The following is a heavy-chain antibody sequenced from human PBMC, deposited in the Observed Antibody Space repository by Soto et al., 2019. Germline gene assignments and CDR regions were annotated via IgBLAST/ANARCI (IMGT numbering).Heavy chain of an antibody. Sequence: EVQLVESGGGLVQPGRSLRLSCAASGFTFDDYAMHWVRQAPGKGLEWVSGISWNSGSIGYADSVKGRFTISRDNAKNALYLQMNSLRAEDTALYYCAKDMRKGGAAAGFDYWGQGTLVTVSS. CDR1: GFTFDDYA. CDR2: ISWNSGSI. D-gene: IGHD6-13*01. V-gene: IGHV3-9*01. J-gene: IGHJ4*02. CDR3: AKDMRKGGAAAGFDY.